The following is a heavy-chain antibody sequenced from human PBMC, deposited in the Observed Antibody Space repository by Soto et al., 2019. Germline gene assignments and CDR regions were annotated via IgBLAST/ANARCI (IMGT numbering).Heavy chain of an antibody. Sequence: GGSLRLSCEASGFTFSNAWMNWVRQGPGKGLEWLGRIKSKVDGGTADYVAATKGRFSISRDDLKNMLYLQMNSLKPDDTAVYYCTTLSYLYYDGMDVWGQGTTVTVSS. CDR3: TTLSYLYYDGMDV. V-gene: IGHV3-15*01. CDR1: GFTFSNAW. J-gene: IGHJ6*02. CDR2: IKSKVDGGTA. D-gene: IGHD2-2*01.